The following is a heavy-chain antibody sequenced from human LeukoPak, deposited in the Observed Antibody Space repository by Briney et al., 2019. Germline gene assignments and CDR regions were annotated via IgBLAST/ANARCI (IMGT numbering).Heavy chain of an antibody. CDR2: IYSAGST. D-gene: IGHD3-16*01. CDR3: ARRAGAYTRPYDY. CDR1: GFTVSSNS. V-gene: IGHV3-53*01. Sequence: GGSLRLSCTVSGFTVSSNSMSWVPQAPGKGLEWVSFIYSAGSTHYSDSVKGRFTISIDNSKNTLYLQMNSLRAEDTAVYYCARRAGAYTRPYDYWGQGTLVTVS. J-gene: IGHJ4*02.